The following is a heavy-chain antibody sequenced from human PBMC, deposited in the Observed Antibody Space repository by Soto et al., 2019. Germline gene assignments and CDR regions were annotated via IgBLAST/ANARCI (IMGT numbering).Heavy chain of an antibody. V-gene: IGHV5-10-1*01. CDR3: ARGGSSSDYYYYGMDV. CDR2: IDPSDSYT. D-gene: IGHD6-6*01. Sequence: GESLKISCNGSGYSFTSYWISWVRQMPGKGLEWMGRIDPSDSYTNYSPSFQGHVTISADKSISTAYLQWSSLKASDTAMYYCARGGSSSDYYYYGMDVWGQGTTVTVSS. J-gene: IGHJ6*02. CDR1: GYSFTSYW.